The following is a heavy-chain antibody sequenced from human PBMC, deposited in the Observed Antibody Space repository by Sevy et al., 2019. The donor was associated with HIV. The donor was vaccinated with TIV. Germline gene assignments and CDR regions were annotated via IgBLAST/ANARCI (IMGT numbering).Heavy chain of an antibody. Sequence: GGSLRLSCEASGFTFGNYEMNWVRQAPGKGLEWISYISSSGSTIYYGDSVKGRFTVSRDNAKNSLYLQMQSLRVEDTAVYYCARVDAYYDEGHDPWGQGTLVTVSS. CDR1: GFTFGNYE. V-gene: IGHV3-48*03. J-gene: IGHJ5*02. D-gene: IGHD3-22*01. CDR3: ARVDAYYDEGHDP. CDR2: ISSSGSTI.